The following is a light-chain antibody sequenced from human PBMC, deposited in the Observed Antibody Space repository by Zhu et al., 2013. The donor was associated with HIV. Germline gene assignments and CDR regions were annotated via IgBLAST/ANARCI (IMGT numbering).Light chain of an antibody. CDR2: SAS. Sequence: DIQMTQSPSSLSASVGDSITITCRASQGISLDLNWYQQKPGKAPKLLISSASTLQTGVPSRFSGSGSGTDFTLTLNSLQPEDVATYYCQQGYSMPFTFGPGTKVDL. V-gene: IGKV1-39*01. J-gene: IGKJ3*01. CDR3: QQGYSMPFT. CDR1: QGISLD.